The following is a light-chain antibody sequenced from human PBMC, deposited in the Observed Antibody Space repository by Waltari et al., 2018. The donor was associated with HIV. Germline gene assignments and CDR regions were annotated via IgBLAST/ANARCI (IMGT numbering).Light chain of an antibody. V-gene: IGLV2-14*01. CDR3: TAYIHPTTRV. J-gene: IGLJ2*01. CDR1: SSDIGAYNY. CDR2: DVS. Sequence: QSALTQPASVSGSPGQSITITCTGTSSDIGAYNYVSWYQQHPGKAPKLIIYDVSNRPSAFSTRCSGSKAGNTASLTFSGLQAENEADYYCTAYIHPTTRVFGGGTKLTGL.